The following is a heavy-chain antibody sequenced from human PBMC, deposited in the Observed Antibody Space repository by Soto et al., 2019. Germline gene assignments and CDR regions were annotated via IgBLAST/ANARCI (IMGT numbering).Heavy chain of an antibody. V-gene: IGHV4-59*08. Sequence: QVQLQESGPGLVKPSETLSLSCTVSGGSISSYYWSGFRQSPGKRMEWIGYVHHSWGSSYNPSLQSRVAISRDTSKSQFSLKVTSVTATDTAVYYCARQGFGPLHGLVDVWGQGTTVTVSS. CDR1: GGSISSYY. J-gene: IGHJ6*02. CDR3: ARQGFGPLHGLVDV. D-gene: IGHD3-10*01. CDR2: VHHSWGS.